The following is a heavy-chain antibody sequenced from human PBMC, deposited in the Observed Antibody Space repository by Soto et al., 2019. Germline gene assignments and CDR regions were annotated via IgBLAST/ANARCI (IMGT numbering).Heavy chain of an antibody. CDR3: ASTEDYYGSGSFLFPYYYGMDV. CDR1: GGSISSYY. D-gene: IGHD3-10*01. CDR2: IYYSGST. V-gene: IGHV4-59*01. J-gene: IGHJ6*02. Sequence: PSESLSLTCTVSGGSISSYYWSWIRQPPGKGLEWIGYIYYSGSTNYNPSLKSRVTISVDTSKNQFSLKLSSVTAADTAVYYCASTEDYYGSGSFLFPYYYGMDVRGQGTTVTVSS.